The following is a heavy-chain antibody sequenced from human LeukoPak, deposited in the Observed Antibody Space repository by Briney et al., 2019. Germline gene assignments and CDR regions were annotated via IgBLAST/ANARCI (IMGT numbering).Heavy chain of an antibody. CDR1: GFTFSSYA. D-gene: IGHD6-13*01. CDR3: AKCLSIAAAQSPDY. V-gene: IGHV3-30*02. CDR2: IRYDGSNK. Sequence: PGGSLRLSCAASGFTFSSYAMSWVRQAPGKGLEWVAFIRYDGSNKYYADSVKGRFTISRDNSKNTLYLQMNSLRAEDTAVYYCAKCLSIAAAQSPDYWGQGTLVTVSS. J-gene: IGHJ4*02.